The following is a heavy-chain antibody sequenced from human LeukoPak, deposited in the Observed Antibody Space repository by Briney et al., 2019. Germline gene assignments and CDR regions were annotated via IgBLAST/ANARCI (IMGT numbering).Heavy chain of an antibody. CDR2: ISYDGSNK. CDR3: AKDRRDGGYPYYFDY. CDR1: GFTFSSYG. V-gene: IGHV3-30*18. Sequence: GRSLRLPCAASGFTFSSYGMHWVRQAPGKGLEWVAVISYDGSNKYYADSVKGRFTISRDNSKNTLYLQMNSLRAEDTAVYYCAKDRRDGGYPYYFDYWGQGTLVTVSS. D-gene: IGHD5-12*01. J-gene: IGHJ4*02.